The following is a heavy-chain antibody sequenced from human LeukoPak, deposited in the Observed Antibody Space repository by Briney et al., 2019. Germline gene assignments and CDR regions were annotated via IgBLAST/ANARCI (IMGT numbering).Heavy chain of an antibody. D-gene: IGHD2-2*01. CDR2: MNPNSGNT. V-gene: IGHV1-8*01. CDR3: ARDRPDIVVVPAAVGYYYYMDV. CDR1: GYTFTSYD. Sequence: ASVKVSCKASGYTFTSYDINWVRQATGQGLEWMGWMNPNSGNTGYAQKFQGRVTMTRNTSISTAYMELSSLRSEDTAVYYCARDRPDIVVVPAAVGYYYYMDVWGKGTTVTISS. J-gene: IGHJ6*03.